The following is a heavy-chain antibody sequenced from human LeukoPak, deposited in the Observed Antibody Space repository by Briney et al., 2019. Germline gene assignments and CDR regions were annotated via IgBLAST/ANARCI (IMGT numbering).Heavy chain of an antibody. V-gene: IGHV4-39*01. J-gene: IGHJ4*02. Sequence: SETLSLTCTVSGGSISRSSYYWGWIRQPPGKGLEWIGSIYYSGSTYDNPSLKSRVTISVDTSKNQVSLKLSSVTAADTGIYYCTRLLYDRSGYYYFDYWGQGTLVTVSS. CDR1: GGSISRSSYY. CDR3: TRLLYDRSGYYYFDY. CDR2: IYYSGST. D-gene: IGHD3-22*01.